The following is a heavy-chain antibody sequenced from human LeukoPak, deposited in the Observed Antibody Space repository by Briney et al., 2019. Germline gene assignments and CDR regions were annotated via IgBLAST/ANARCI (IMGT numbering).Heavy chain of an antibody. V-gene: IGHV3-74*03. D-gene: IGHD3-22*01. CDR3: VKEVVLNMGGLYYYYMDV. Sequence: GGSLTLSCATSGFTFRSNWMHWVRQGPGKGLMWVSRLNHDGTIISYADSVKGRFTISRDNAKNTVYLQMNSLSADGTAVYYCVKEVVLNMGGLYYYYMDVWGKGTAVTVSS. J-gene: IGHJ6*03. CDR1: GFTFRSNW. CDR2: LNHDGTII.